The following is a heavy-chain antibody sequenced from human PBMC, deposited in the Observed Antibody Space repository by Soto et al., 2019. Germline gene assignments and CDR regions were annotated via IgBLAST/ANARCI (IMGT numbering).Heavy chain of an antibody. J-gene: IGHJ3*02. CDR3: AKQLFPHTNAFDI. Sequence: QVQLVESGGGVVQPGRSLRLSCAASGFTFSNYGIHWVRQAPGKGLEWVVVISYDGSNKYYADSVKGRFTISRDNSKNTLYLQMNSLRAEDTAMYYCAKQLFPHTNAFDIWGQGTMVTVSS. D-gene: IGHD2-21*01. V-gene: IGHV3-30*18. CDR1: GFTFSNYG. CDR2: ISYDGSNK.